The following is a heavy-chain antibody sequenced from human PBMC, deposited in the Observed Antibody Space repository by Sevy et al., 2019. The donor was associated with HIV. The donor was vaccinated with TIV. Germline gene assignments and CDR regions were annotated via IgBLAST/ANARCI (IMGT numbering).Heavy chain of an antibody. CDR1: GFSFSDHR. CDR2: ISYDGRNTK. CDR3: ARDRGEILSSAFDY. V-gene: IGHV3-30*03. J-gene: IGHJ4*02. Sequence: GGSLRLSCVGSGFSFSDHRMHWVRQAPGKGLEWMAVISYDGRNTKYKADSVKGRFTISRDNSKNTRYLQMNSLRAEDTAIYYCARDRGEILSSAFDYWGQGTLVTVSS. D-gene: IGHD3-16*01.